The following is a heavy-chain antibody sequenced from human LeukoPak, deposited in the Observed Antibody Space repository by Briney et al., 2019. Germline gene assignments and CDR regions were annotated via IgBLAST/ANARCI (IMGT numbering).Heavy chain of an antibody. J-gene: IGHJ4*02. Sequence: GASVKVSCKASGYTFTSYGISWVRQAPGQGLEWMGWISAYNGNTNYAQKLQGRVTMTTDTSTSTAYMGLRSLRSDDTAVYYCARDSLYCSGGSCYDNPDYWGQGTLVTVSS. CDR3: ARDSLYCSGGSCYDNPDY. D-gene: IGHD2-15*01. CDR1: GYTFTSYG. CDR2: ISAYNGNT. V-gene: IGHV1-18*01.